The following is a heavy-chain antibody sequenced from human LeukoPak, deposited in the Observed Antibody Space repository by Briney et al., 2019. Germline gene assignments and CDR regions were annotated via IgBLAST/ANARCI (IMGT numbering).Heavy chain of an antibody. V-gene: IGHV1-2*02. CDR1: GYAFTGYY. CDR2: INPNSGGT. J-gene: IGHJ4*02. CDR3: ARDLTSIAARTHFDY. D-gene: IGHD6-6*01. Sequence: ASVKVSCKASGYAFTGYYMHWVRQAPGQGLEWMGWINPNSGGTNYAQKFQGRVTMTRDTSISTAYMELSRLRADDTAVYYCARDLTSIAARTHFDYWGQGTLVTVSS.